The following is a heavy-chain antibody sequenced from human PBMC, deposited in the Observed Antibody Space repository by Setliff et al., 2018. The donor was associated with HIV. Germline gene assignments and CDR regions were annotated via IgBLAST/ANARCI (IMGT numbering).Heavy chain of an antibody. V-gene: IGHV3-74*01. CDR1: GLTLSNYW. CDR2: INTDGSRT. CDR3: VRDRNGPLG. D-gene: IGHD7-27*01. Sequence: PGGSLRLSCSGSGLTLSNYWMYWVRQAPGKGLEWVSLINTDGSRTDYADAVKGRFIISRDNGKSTLFLQMSSLTADDTAVYFCVRDRNGPLGWGQGTLVTVPQ. J-gene: IGHJ1*01.